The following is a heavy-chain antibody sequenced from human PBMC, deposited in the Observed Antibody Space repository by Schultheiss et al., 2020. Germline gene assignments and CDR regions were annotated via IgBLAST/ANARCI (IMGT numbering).Heavy chain of an antibody. CDR3: ALVWFGELLGSFDY. CDR1: GFTFSSYS. V-gene: IGHV3-21*04. Sequence: GGSLRLSCAASGFTFSSYSMNWVRQAPGKGLEWVSSISSSSSYIYYADSVKGRFTISRDNAKNSLYLQMNSLRAEDTAVYYCALVWFGELLGSFDYWGQGALVTVSS. D-gene: IGHD3-10*01. J-gene: IGHJ4*02. CDR2: ISSSSSYI.